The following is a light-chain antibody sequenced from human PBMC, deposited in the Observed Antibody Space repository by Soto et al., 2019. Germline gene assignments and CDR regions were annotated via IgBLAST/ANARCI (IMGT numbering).Light chain of an antibody. CDR1: QSISTY. CDR3: QHSYSAPYT. CDR2: AAS. V-gene: IGKV1-39*01. J-gene: IGKJ2*01. Sequence: DIQLTQSPSSLSASVGDRVTITCRASQSISTYLTWYQQKPGKAPIILIYAASSLLSGVPSRFSGSGYGTDFTLTISSRELEDFATYYCQHSYSAPYTFGRGTKLEIK.